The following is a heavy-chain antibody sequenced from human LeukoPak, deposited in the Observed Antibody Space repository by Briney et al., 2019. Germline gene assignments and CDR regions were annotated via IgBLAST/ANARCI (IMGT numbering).Heavy chain of an antibody. J-gene: IGHJ4*02. D-gene: IGHD2-21*02. CDR1: GYTFTGYY. V-gene: IGHV1-2*06. CDR2: INPNSGGT. CDR3: ARPYCGGDCNLDY. Sequence: ASVKVSCKASGYTFTGYYMHWVRQAPGQGLEWMGRINPNSGGTNYAQKFQGRVTMTRDTSSSTAYMELSRLRSDDTAVYYCARPYCGGDCNLDYWGQGTLVTVSS.